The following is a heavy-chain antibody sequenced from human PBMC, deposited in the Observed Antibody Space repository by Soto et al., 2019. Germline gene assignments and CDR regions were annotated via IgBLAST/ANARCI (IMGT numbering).Heavy chain of an antibody. CDR2: IVSSGGGT. Sequence: EVQLLESGGGLVQPGGSPRLSCAASGFTFSNYAMYWVRLAPGKGLEWVSTIVSSGGGTYYGGSVKGRFTISRDNSKSTLYLQMNSQRAEEAGEYFGVFTVPQRSGDASGFEYCGPGP. J-gene: IGHJ4*03. CDR3: VFTVPQRSGDASGFEY. CDR1: GFTFSNYA. V-gene: IGHV3-23*01. D-gene: IGHD4-17*01.